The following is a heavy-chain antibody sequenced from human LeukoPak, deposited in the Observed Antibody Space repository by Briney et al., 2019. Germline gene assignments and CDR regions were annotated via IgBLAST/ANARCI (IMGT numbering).Heavy chain of an antibody. CDR3: AGRYCSSTSCYFHYYYGMDV. J-gene: IGHJ6*04. CDR2: INHSGST. V-gene: IGHV4-34*01. CDR1: GGSFSGYY. D-gene: IGHD2-2*01. Sequence: PSETLSLTCAVYGGSFSGYYWSWIRQPPGKGREWIGEINHSGSTNYNPSLQSLVTISVDTSKTQFSLKLSSVTAADTAVYYCAGRYCSSTSCYFHYYYGMDVWGKGTTVTVSS.